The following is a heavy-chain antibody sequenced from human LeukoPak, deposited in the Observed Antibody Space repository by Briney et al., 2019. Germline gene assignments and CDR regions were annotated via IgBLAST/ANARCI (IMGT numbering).Heavy chain of an antibody. V-gene: IGHV3-23*01. D-gene: IGHD2-2*02. J-gene: IGHJ4*02. CDR2: ISGSGGST. CDR3: AQRKLGVPAAIRY. Sequence: PGGSLRLSCAASGFTFSSYAMSWVRQAPGKGLEWVSAISGSGGSTYYADSVKGRFTISRDNSKNTLYLQMNSLRAEDTAVYYWAQRKLGVPAAIRYWGQGTLVTVSS. CDR1: GFTFSSYA.